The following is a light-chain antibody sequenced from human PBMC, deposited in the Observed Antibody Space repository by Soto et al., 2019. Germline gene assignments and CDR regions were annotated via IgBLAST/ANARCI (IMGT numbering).Light chain of an antibody. J-gene: IGLJ3*02. CDR1: GSNIGSNI. CDR2: RND. V-gene: IGLV1-44*01. Sequence: QSVLTQPPSASGTPGQRVSISCSGGGSNIGSNIVTWYQVVPGTAPKLVIFRNDMRPSWVPDRFSGSKSGTSASLAISGLQSEDEAEYFCATWDDSLIAPVFGGGTKLTVL. CDR3: ATWDDSLIAPV.